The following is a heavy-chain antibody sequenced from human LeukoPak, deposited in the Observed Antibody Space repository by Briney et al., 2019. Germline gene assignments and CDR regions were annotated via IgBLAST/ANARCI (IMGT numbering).Heavy chain of an antibody. CDR3: ARDPTIFESPHYYYYGMDV. CDR2: IYYSGTT. D-gene: IGHD3-3*01. CDR1: GGSISNYY. V-gene: IGHV4-59*01. Sequence: SETLSLTCTVSGGSISNYYWSWIRQPPGKGLEWIGYIYYSGTTNYSPSLKSRVTISVDTSKNQFSLKLSSVTAADTAVYYCARDPTIFESPHYYYYGMDVWGQGTTVTVSS. J-gene: IGHJ6*02.